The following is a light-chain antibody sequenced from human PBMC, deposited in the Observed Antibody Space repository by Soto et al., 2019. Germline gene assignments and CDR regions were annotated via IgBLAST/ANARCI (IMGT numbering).Light chain of an antibody. V-gene: IGKV1-17*01. CDR2: AAS. J-gene: IGKJ4*01. CDR1: QGITND. Sequence: DIQMTQPTSSLSAPVEGRVTITCRASQGITNDLDWYQQKPGKAPKRLIYAASSLQSGVPSRFSGSGSGTEFTLTISSLQPEDFATYYCLQHNSYPLTFGGGTKVEIK. CDR3: LQHNSYPLT.